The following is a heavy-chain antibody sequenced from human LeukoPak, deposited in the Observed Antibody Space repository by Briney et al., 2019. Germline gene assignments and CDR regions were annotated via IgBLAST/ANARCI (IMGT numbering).Heavy chain of an antibody. V-gene: IGHV3-30*04. D-gene: IGHD2-21*01. CDR3: AREMVKLYYGMDV. J-gene: IGHJ6*02. CDR2: LSYDGSNT. CDR1: GFIFSSYA. Sequence: GGSLRLSCAASGFIFSSYAMHWVRQAPGKGLEWVAVLSYDGSNTYYRDSVRGRFTISRDNSKNTLYLQMDSLRSEDTAVYYCAREMVKLYYGMDVWGQGTTVTVSS.